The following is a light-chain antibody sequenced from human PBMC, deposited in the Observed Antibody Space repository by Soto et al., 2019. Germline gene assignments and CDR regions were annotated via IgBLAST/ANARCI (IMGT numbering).Light chain of an antibody. V-gene: IGKV3-15*01. Sequence: EIVMTQSPATLSVSPGERATLSCRASQSVSSNLAWYQQKPGQAPRLLIYGASTRATGIPARFSGSGSGTGFTLTISILQSDEIAVYYYQRYNTWPPPLTFGGGTKVEIK. CDR1: QSVSSN. CDR3: QRYNTWPPPLT. CDR2: GAS. J-gene: IGKJ4*01.